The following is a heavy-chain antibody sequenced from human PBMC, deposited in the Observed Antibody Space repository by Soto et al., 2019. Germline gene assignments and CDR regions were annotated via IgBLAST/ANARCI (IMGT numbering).Heavy chain of an antibody. J-gene: IGHJ3*02. V-gene: IGHV1-3*01. CDR2: INAGNGNT. CDR3: ARSAGAAAGTSYAFDI. CDR1: GYTFTSYA. D-gene: IGHD6-13*01. Sequence: QVQLVQSGAEVKKPGASVKVSCKASGYTFTSYAMHWVRQAPGQRLEWMGWINAGNGNTKYSQKFQGRVTITRDTSASTADMELSSLRSEDTAVYYCARSAGAAAGTSYAFDIWGQGTMVTVSS.